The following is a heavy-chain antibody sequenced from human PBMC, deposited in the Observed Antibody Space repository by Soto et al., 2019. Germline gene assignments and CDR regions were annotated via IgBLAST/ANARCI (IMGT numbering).Heavy chain of an antibody. CDR1: GGTFRNYP. V-gene: IGHV1-69*02. CDR3: ARGPLVVLNYFES. J-gene: IGHJ4*02. CDR2: IFPLTDIP. Sequence: QVQLVQSGTEVKKPGSSVKVSCKASGGTFRNYPINWVRQAPGQGLEWMGSIFPLTDIPDYAQNFQARLTISADKSTSTAYMDLSSLTSDDTAMYFCARGPLVVLNYFESWGQGTLVTVSP.